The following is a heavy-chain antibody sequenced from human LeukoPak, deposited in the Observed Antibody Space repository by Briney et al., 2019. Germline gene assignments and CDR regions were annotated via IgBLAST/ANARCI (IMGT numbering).Heavy chain of an antibody. Sequence: SETLSLTCAVSGYSISSGYYWGWIRQPPGKGLEWIGSIYHSGSTYYNPPLKSRVTISVDTSKNQFSLKLSSVTAADTAVYYCASRLLWGFFDIWGQGTMVTVSS. V-gene: IGHV4-38-2*01. CDR2: IYHSGST. CDR3: ASRLLWGFFDI. J-gene: IGHJ3*02. D-gene: IGHD3-10*01. CDR1: GYSISSGYY.